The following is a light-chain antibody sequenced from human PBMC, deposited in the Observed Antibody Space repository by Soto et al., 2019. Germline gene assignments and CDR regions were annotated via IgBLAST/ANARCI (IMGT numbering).Light chain of an antibody. CDR2: LNSNGSH. Sequence: QPVLTQSPSASASLGASVKLTCTLSSGHSNYAIAWHQQQPEKGPRCLMKLNSNGSHSKGDGIPDRFSGSSSGAERYLTISSLQSEDEADYHCQTWGTGPWVFGGGTKLTVL. V-gene: IGLV4-69*01. J-gene: IGLJ3*02. CDR3: QTWGTGPWV. CDR1: SGHSNYA.